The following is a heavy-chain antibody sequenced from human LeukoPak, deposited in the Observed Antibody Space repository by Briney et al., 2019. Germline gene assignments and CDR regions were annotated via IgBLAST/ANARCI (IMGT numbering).Heavy chain of an antibody. J-gene: IGHJ4*02. CDR3: ATGEPNRYYYDSSGYLGY. CDR1: GYTLTELS. V-gene: IGHV1-24*01. CDR2: FDPEDGET. Sequence: ASVKVSCKVSGYTLTELSMHWVRQAPGKGLEWRECFDPEDGETIYAQKFQGRVTMTEDTSTETAYMELSSLRSEDTAVSYCATGEPNRYYYDSSGYLGYWGQGTLVTVSS. D-gene: IGHD3-22*01.